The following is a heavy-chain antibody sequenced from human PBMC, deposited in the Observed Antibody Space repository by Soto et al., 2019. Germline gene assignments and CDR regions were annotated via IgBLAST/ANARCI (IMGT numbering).Heavy chain of an antibody. J-gene: IGHJ4*02. Sequence: GASVKVSCKASGYTFTGYYMHWVRQAPGQGLEWMGWINPNSGGTNYAQKFQGRVTMTRDTSISTVFMELSRLRSDDTAVYYCARDLLSRGHFITGQLFDYWGQGSLVTVSS. CDR2: INPNSGGT. V-gene: IGHV1-2*02. CDR3: ARDLLSRGHFITGQLFDY. D-gene: IGHD1-20*01. CDR1: GYTFTGYY.